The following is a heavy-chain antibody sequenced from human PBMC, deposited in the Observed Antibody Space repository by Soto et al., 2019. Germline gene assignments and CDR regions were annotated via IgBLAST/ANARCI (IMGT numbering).Heavy chain of an antibody. J-gene: IGHJ4*02. CDR1: GLPFSSHA. D-gene: IGHD3-16*01. CDR2: ISSAGTFT. CDR3: VRVYVSQYDY. Sequence: QVQLVESGGGLVQPGTSLRLSCLVSGLPFSSHAMDWVRQAPGKGLEWLSIISSAGTFTYNAESVRGRFTISRDNSKNPLYLQMNNLRVEDTGVYYCVRVYVSQYDYWGQGTVVTVSS. V-gene: IGHV3-30-3*01.